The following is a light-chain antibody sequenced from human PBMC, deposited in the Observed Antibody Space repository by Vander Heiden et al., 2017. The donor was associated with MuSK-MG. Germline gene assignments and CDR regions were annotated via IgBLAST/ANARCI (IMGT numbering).Light chain of an antibody. CDR3: RQYYSSSAT. V-gene: IGKV1-5*03. Sequence: DIQMTQSPSTLSASVGARVTITCRASQSISSWLAWYQQKPGKAPKLLIYKASTLQGGVPSRFSGSRSGTEFTLTISSLQPDDSSTYYCRQYYSSSATFGQGTKLEIK. J-gene: IGKJ2*01. CDR2: KAS. CDR1: QSISSW.